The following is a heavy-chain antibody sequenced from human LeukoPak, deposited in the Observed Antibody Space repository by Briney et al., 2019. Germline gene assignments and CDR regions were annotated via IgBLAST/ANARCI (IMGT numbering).Heavy chain of an antibody. CDR2: IYYSGSA. J-gene: IGHJ4*02. V-gene: IGHV4-39*01. CDR1: GGSISSSSYY. CDR3: AVHRPGYCSGGSCYPGYFDY. Sequence: PSETLSLTCNVSGGSISSSSYYWGWIRQPPGKGLEWIGSIYYSGSAYYNPSLKSRVTISVDTSKNQFSLKLSSVTAADTAVYYCAVHRPGYCSGGSCYPGYFDYWGQGTLVTVSS. D-gene: IGHD2-15*01.